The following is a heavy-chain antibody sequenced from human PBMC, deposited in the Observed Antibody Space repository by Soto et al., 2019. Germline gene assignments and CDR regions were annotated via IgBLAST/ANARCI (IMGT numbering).Heavy chain of an antibody. CDR3: ARGSTTRFGVVIMSGWLDP. CDR1: GGSFSGYY. Sequence: SETLSLTCAVYGGSFSGYYWSWIRQPPGKGLEWMGEINHSGSTNYNPSLKSRVTISVDTSKNQFSLKLSALTAADTAVYYCARGSTTRFGVVIMSGWLDPWGQGTLVTVSS. J-gene: IGHJ5*02. CDR2: INHSGST. D-gene: IGHD3-3*01. V-gene: IGHV4-34*01.